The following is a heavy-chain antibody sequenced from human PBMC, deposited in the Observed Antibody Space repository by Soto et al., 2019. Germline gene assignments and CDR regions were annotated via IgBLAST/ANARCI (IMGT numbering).Heavy chain of an antibody. J-gene: IGHJ6*03. Sequence: QVQLQQWGAGLLKPWETLSLTCAVYGGSFSGYYWSWIRQPPGEGLEWIGEINHSGSINYSPSLKSRVTISVDTSKNQFSLKVSSVTAADAAVYYCARGYNNMAGCHFYMDVWGKGTTLTVSS. V-gene: IGHV4-34*01. D-gene: IGHD4-4*01. CDR3: ARGYNNMAGCHFYMDV. CDR1: GGSFSGYY. CDR2: INHSGSI.